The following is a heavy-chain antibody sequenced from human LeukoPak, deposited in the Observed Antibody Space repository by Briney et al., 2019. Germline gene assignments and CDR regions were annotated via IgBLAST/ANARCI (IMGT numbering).Heavy chain of an antibody. CDR1: GFTFSSYW. Sequence: GGSLRLSCAASGFTFSSYWMHWVRQAPGKGLVWVARSNRDGSSTSYADSVKGRFTISRDNAKNTLYLQMNSLRAEDTAVYYCARRGSVAVAGTGHYYYYGMDVWGQGTTVTVSS. CDR2: SNRDGSST. J-gene: IGHJ6*02. V-gene: IGHV3-74*01. CDR3: ARRGSVAVAGTGHYYYYGMDV. D-gene: IGHD6-19*01.